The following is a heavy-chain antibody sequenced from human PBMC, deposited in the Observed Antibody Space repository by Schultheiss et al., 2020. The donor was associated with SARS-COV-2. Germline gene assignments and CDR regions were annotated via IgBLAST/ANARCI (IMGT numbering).Heavy chain of an antibody. CDR1: GGSFSGYY. Sequence: SQTLSLTCAVYGGSFSGYYWSWIRQPPGKGLEWIGYIYYSGSTNYNPSLKSRVTISVDTSKNQFSLKLSSVTAADTAVYYCARGSATLPYYYYYYYMDVWGKGTTVTVSS. CDR2: IYYSGST. V-gene: IGHV4-59*08. CDR3: ARGSATLPYYYYYYYMDV. D-gene: IGHD2-2*01. J-gene: IGHJ6*03.